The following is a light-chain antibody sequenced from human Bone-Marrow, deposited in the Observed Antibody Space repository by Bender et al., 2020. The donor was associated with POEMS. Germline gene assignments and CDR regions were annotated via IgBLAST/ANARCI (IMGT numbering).Light chain of an antibody. CDR1: SSDVGRYNY. Sequence: QSALTQPPSASGSPGQSVAISCTGTSSDVGRYNYVSWYQQHPDKSPKLMIYEDIQRPSGVSNRFSASKSGNTASLTISWLQAEDEADYYCSSFAGSDTWVFGGGTKLTVL. V-gene: IGLV2-23*01. CDR3: SSFAGSDTWV. J-gene: IGLJ3*02. CDR2: EDI.